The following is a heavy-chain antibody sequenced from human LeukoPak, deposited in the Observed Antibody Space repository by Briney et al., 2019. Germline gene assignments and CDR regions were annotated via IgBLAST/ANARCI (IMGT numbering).Heavy chain of an antibody. J-gene: IGHJ4*02. CDR2: INDNGHS. V-gene: IGHV4-59*12. CDR3: AREPTDYVRGSFSDY. CDR1: GGSIKDY. Sequence: PSETLSLTCTVSGGSIKDYWSWIRQAPGKGLEWIAYINDNGHSGYNPSLESRVTISVDTSKNHFSLRLRSVIAADTAVYYCAREPTDYVRGSFSDYWGQGILVTVSS. D-gene: IGHD3-16*01.